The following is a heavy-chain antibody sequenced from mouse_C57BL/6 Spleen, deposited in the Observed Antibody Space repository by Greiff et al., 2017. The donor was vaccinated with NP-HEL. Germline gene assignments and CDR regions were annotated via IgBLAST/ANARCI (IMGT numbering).Heavy chain of an antibody. Sequence: QVQLQQPGAELVRPGPSVKLSCKASGYTFTSYWMHWVKQRPGQGLEWIGVIDPSDSYTNYNQKFKGKATLTVDTSSSTAYMQLSSLTSEDSAVYYCARGMVTTGYYFDYWGQGTTLTVSS. CDR2: IDPSDSYT. CDR1: GYTFTSYW. CDR3: ARGMVTTGYYFDY. J-gene: IGHJ2*01. V-gene: IGHV1-59*01. D-gene: IGHD2-2*01.